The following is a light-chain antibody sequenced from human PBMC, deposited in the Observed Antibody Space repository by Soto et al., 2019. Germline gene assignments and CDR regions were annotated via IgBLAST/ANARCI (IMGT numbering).Light chain of an antibody. J-gene: IGLJ3*02. CDR3: CSYAGSSIPVV. CDR1: SSDVGSYNL. Sequence: QSVLTQPASVSGSPGQSITISCTGTSSDVGSYNLVSWYQQNPGKAPKLMIYEAYKRPSGVSSRFSGSKSGNTASLTISGLQAEDEADYYCCSYAGSSIPVVFGGGTKLTVL. V-gene: IGLV2-23*01. CDR2: EAY.